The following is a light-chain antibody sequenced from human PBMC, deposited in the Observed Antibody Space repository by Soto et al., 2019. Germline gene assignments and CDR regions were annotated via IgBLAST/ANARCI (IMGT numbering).Light chain of an antibody. Sequence: EVVLTQSPATLSLSPGESATRSCRASQSVSVNFAWYQQKPGQAPRPLIYSASDRAPGIPARFSGRGSGTYFTLTISSLEPEDFAVYYCQERNRWPRGTFGGGTKVDIK. V-gene: IGKV3-11*01. CDR3: QERNRWPRGT. CDR1: QSVSVN. J-gene: IGKJ4*01. CDR2: SAS.